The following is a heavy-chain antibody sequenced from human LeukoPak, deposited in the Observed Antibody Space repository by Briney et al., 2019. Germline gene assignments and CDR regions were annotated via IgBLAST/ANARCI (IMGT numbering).Heavy chain of an antibody. V-gene: IGHV5-51*01. Sequence: GESLKIPCKGSGYSFANYWIAWVRQMPGKGLEWMGVIYPGDSDTRYSPSFQGQVTISADKTISAAYLQWSSLKASDTAIYYCARRGTSSEWFDPWGQGTLVTVSS. CDR2: IYPGDSDT. CDR3: ARRGTSSEWFDP. D-gene: IGHD6-6*01. J-gene: IGHJ5*02. CDR1: GYSFANYW.